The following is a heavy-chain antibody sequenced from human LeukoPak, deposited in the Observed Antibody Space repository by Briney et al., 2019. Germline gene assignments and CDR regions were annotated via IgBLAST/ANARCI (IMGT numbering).Heavy chain of an antibody. CDR3: AREGEYYDFWKGAFDI. J-gene: IGHJ3*02. CDR2: ISSSSSYI. D-gene: IGHD3-3*01. CDR1: GFTFSSYS. V-gene: IGHV3-21*01. Sequence: GGSLRLSCAASGFTFSSYSMNWVRQAPGKGLEWVSSISSSSSYIYYADSVKGRFTISRDNAKNSLYLQMNSLRAEDTAVYYCAREGEYYDFWKGAFDIWGQGTMVTVSS.